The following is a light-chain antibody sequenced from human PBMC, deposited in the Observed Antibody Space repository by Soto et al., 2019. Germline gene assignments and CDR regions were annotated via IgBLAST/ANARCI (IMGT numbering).Light chain of an antibody. CDR3: NSYAGTKNLV. CDR1: SSDVGGHNY. Sequence: QSALTQPASVSGSPGQSITISCTGTSSDVGGHNYVSWYQQHPGKAPKLIIYDVNKRPSGVPDRFSGSKSGNTASLTVSGLQAEDEADYYCNSYAGTKNLVFGGGTKVTVL. J-gene: IGLJ2*01. CDR2: DVN. V-gene: IGLV2-8*01.